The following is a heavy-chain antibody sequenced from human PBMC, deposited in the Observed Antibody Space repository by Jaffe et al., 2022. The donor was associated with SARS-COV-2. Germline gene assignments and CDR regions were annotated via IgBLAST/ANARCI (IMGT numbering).Heavy chain of an antibody. CDR1: GFTFSSYA. D-gene: IGHD6-13*01. V-gene: IGHV3-23*04. CDR2: ISGSGGTT. CDR3: ATPYSSGWYAY. Sequence: EVQLVESGGGLVQPGGSLRLSCAASGFTFSSYAMSWVRQAPGKGLEWVSLISGSGGTTYYADSVKGRFSISRDNSRNTLYLQMNSLRAEDTAVYYCATPYSSGWYAYWGQGTLVTVSS. J-gene: IGHJ4*02.